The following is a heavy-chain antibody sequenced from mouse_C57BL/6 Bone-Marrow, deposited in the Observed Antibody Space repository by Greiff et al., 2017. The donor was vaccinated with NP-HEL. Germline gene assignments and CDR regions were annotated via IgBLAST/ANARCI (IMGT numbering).Heavy chain of an antibody. CDR1: GFRFNTYA. V-gene: IGHV10-1*01. CDR2: IRRKSNNYAT. CDR3: VTSYAMDY. J-gene: IGHJ4*01. Sequence: EVMLVESGGGLVQPKGSLQLSCAASGFRFNTYAMNWVRQAPGQGLEWVGRIRRKSNNYATSYADSVKDRFTISRDDSESMLYLQMNNLKTEDTAMYYCVTSYAMDYWGQGTSVTVSS.